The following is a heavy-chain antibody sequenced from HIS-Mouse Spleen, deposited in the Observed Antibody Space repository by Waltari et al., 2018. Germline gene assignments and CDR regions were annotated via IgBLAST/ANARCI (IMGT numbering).Heavy chain of an antibody. V-gene: IGHV3-30*18. J-gene: IGHJ4*02. CDR1: GFTFSSYR. Sequence: QVQLVESGGGVVQPGRSLRRSCAASGFTFSSYRMHWARQAPGKGLEWVAVISYDGSNKYYADSVKGRFTISRDNSKNTLYLQMNSLRAEDTAVYYCAKDRGSPLYFDYWGQGTLVTVSS. D-gene: IGHD1-26*01. CDR2: ISYDGSNK. CDR3: AKDRGSPLYFDY.